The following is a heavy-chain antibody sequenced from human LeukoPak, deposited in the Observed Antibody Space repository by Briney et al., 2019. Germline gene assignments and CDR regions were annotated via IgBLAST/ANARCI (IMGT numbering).Heavy chain of an antibody. CDR3: ARAYSTVTTTDY. Sequence: ASVKVSCKASGYTFPSYYMHWVRPAPGKGLEWMGIINPSGGSTSYAQKFQGRVTMSRDTSTSTVYMELSSLRSEDTAVYYCARAYSTVTTTDYWGQGTLVTVSS. V-gene: IGHV1-46*01. CDR1: GYTFPSYY. CDR2: INPSGGST. D-gene: IGHD4-17*01. J-gene: IGHJ4*02.